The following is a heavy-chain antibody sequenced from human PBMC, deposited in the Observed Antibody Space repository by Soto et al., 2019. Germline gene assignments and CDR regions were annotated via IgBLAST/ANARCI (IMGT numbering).Heavy chain of an antibody. CDR1: GYTFSNFY. J-gene: IGHJ5*02. CDR2: IKPSSGGT. Sequence: QVQLVQSGAEVRRPGASVKVSCKASGYTFSNFYIHWVRQAPGQGLEWMGWIKPSSGGTNYAQKFQGCVTMTRDTSINTAFLELRRLNSDDTGVYYCARGGRDYRIEYNGFDPWGQGTLVTVSS. D-gene: IGHD1-26*01. CDR3: ARGGRDYRIEYNGFDP. V-gene: IGHV1-2*04.